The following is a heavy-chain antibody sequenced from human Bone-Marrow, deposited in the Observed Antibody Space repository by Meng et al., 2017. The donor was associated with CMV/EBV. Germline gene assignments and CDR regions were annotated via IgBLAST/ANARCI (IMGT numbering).Heavy chain of an antibody. CDR2: IKRDADGGTR. Sequence: GESLKISCAASGFAFNNAWMNWVRQAPGKGLEWVARIKRDADGGTREYAAPVKGRFTISRDDPKNSLFLQMNTLKSEDTAVYYCTTSHYYDNPYDYWGPGTLVTVSS. D-gene: IGHD3-22*01. CDR1: GFAFNNAW. J-gene: IGHJ4*02. V-gene: IGHV3-15*01. CDR3: TTSHYYDNPYDY.